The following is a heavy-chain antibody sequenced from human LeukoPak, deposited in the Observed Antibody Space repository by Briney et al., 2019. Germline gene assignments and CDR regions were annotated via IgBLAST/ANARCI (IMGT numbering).Heavy chain of an antibody. CDR2: IYTSGST. CDR1: GGSIRNNF. Sequence: SEALSLTCTVSGGSIRNNFWVWIRQPAGKGLEWIGRIYTSGSTIYNPSLKSRVTMSVDTSKNQFSLNLSSVTAADTAVYYCARDKPGDHVERPADRFDYWGQGTLVTVSS. V-gene: IGHV4-4*07. CDR3: ARDKPGDHVERPADRFDY. J-gene: IGHJ4*02. D-gene: IGHD2-2*01.